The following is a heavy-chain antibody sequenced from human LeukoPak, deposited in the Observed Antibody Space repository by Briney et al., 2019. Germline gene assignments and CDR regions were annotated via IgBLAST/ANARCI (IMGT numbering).Heavy chain of an antibody. CDR2: SSGNGGST. V-gene: IGHV3-23*01. J-gene: IGHJ4*02. D-gene: IGHD1/OR15-1a*01. CDR1: GFTFSNYA. Sequence: GGSLRLSCGASGFTFSNYAMSWVRQAPGKRLEWVSTSSGNGGSTYYGDSVKGRFTISRDNVKNALHLQMSSLRAEDTAIYYCARDSNWNNGGFDYWGQGTLVTASA. CDR3: ARDSNWNNGGFDY.